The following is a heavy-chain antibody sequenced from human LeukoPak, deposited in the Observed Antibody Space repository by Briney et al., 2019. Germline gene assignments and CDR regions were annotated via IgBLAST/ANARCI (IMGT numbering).Heavy chain of an antibody. J-gene: IGHJ4*02. CDR3: AKAGGCSSGWYDY. CDR1: GFTFSSNY. V-gene: IGHV3-66*01. D-gene: IGHD6-19*01. CDR2: IYIGGST. Sequence: GGCLGLPRAASGFTFSSNYMRWVRQAPAKGLEWGSVIYIGGSTYYADSVKGRFTISRDNSKNTLYLQMNSLRAEDTAVYYCAKAGGCSSGWYDYWGQGTLVTVSS.